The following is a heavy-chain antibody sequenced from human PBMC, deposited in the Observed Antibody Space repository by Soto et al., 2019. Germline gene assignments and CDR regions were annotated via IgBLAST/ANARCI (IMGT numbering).Heavy chain of an antibody. Sequence: SVKVSCKASGGTFSSYTISWVRQAPGQGLEWMGRIIPILGIANYAQKFQGRVTITADKSTSTAYMELSSLRSEDTAVYYCARSPSSSWYCSDDWGQGTLVTVSS. CDR1: GGTFSSYT. CDR2: IIPILGIA. D-gene: IGHD6-13*01. V-gene: IGHV1-69*02. CDR3: ARSPSSSWYCSDD. J-gene: IGHJ4*02.